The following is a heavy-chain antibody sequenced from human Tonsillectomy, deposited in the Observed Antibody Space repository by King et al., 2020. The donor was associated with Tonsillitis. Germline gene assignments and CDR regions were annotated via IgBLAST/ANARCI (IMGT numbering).Heavy chain of an antibody. CDR1: GGSISSYY. CDR2: IYYSGST. Sequence: VQLQESGPGLVKPSETLSLTCTVSGGSISSYYWSWIRQPPGKGLEWIGYIYYSGSTNYNPSLKSRVTISVDTSKNQFSLKLSSVTAADTAVYYCAREGGSSVYFDSWGQGTLVTVSS. J-gene: IGHJ4*02. CDR3: AREGGSSVYFDS. V-gene: IGHV4-59*01. D-gene: IGHD1-26*01.